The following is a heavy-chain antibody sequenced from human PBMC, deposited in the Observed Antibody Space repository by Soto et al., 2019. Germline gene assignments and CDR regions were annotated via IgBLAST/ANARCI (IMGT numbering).Heavy chain of an antibody. J-gene: IGHJ4*02. V-gene: IGHV3-7*01. CDR2: MNEDGSEI. D-gene: IGHD2-2*01. CDR3: VRDVGFDYAN. Sequence: EVQLVESGGALVQPGGSLRISCVGSGFNFRAYWMSWVRQAPGKGLEWVATMNEDGSEIYYVGSVKGRFAISRDNDENSLDLQMSFVSAEDTGVYFCVRDVGFDYANWGQGTLVTVSS. CDR1: GFNFRAYW.